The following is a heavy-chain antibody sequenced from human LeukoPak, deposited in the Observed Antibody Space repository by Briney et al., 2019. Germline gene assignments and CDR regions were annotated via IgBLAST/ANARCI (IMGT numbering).Heavy chain of an antibody. Sequence: GGPLRLSCAASGFPFSEYSMNWVRQAPGKGLEWVSYIDSSSTIYSAASVKGRFTISRDNAKNSLYLQLNSLRAEDTAVYYCARGPYDYGEYIDYWGQGTLVTVSS. D-gene: IGHD4-17*01. CDR3: ARGPYDYGEYIDY. CDR2: IDSSSTI. V-gene: IGHV3-69-1*01. J-gene: IGHJ4*02. CDR1: GFPFSEYS.